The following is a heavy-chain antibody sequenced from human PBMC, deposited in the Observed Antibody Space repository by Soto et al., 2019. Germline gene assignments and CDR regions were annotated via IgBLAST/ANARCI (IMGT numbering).Heavy chain of an antibody. CDR1: GFTFGGYY. J-gene: IGHJ4*02. D-gene: IGHD2-15*01. CDR2: IKKDGSGK. CDR3: ARGRSDDYFDY. V-gene: IGHV3-7*01. Sequence: GGSLRLSCAASGFTFGGYYMTWVRQAPGRGLEWGPKIKKDGSGKFYLGSLKGRFTISRDNAKSLLYLQMNGLRVEDTAVYYCARGRSDDYFDYWGRGTLVTVSS.